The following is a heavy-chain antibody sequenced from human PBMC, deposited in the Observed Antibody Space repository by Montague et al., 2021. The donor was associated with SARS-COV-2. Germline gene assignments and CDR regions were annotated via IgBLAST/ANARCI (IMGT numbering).Heavy chain of an antibody. J-gene: IGHJ4*02. D-gene: IGHD5-12*01. CDR1: GFTFSSYA. CDR2: ISYDGSNK. V-gene: IGHV3-30-3*01. CDR3: ARIQYGGYGGAFDY. Sequence: RLSWSASGFTFSSYAMHWVRQAPGKGLEWVAVISYDGSNKYYADSVKGRFTISRDNSKNTLYLQMNSLRAEDTAVYYCARIQYGGYGGAFDYWGQGTLVTVSS.